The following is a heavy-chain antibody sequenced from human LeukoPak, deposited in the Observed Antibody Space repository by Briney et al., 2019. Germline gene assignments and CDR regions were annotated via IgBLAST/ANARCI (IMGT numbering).Heavy chain of an antibody. V-gene: IGHV3-33*06. CDR2: IWSDGTNK. D-gene: IGHD4-11*01. Sequence: GGSLRLSCAAAGFTFNHYGMHWVRQAPGKGLEWGAVIWSDGTNKYYTDSVKGRFTISRVDSENTVYLQMNSLRPEDTGVYYCAKDAQRGFDYSNSLEYWGQGTPVTVST. J-gene: IGHJ4*02. CDR3: AKDAQRGFDYSNSLEY. CDR1: GFTFNHYG.